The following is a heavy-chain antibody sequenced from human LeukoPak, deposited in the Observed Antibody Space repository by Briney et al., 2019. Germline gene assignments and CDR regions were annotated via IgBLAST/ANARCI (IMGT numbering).Heavy chain of an antibody. Sequence: GGSLRLSCAASGFDFSNYWMYWVRQAPGKGLEWVANIKQDGSEKYVDSVRGRFTISRDNAKNSLSLQMNSLRAEDTAVYYCARRPPYCSSTSCYDVWGQGTTVTVSS. D-gene: IGHD2-2*01. CDR2: IKQDGSEK. V-gene: IGHV3-7*03. CDR3: ARRPPYCSSTSCYDV. CDR1: GFDFSNYW. J-gene: IGHJ6*02.